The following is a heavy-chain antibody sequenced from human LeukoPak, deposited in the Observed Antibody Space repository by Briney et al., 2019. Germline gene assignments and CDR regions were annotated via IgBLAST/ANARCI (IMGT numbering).Heavy chain of an antibody. D-gene: IGHD3-3*01. Sequence: GASVKVSCKASGYTFTSYGISWVRQAPGQGLEWMGWISAYNGNTNYAQKLQGRVTMTTDTSTSTAYMELRSLRSDDTAVYYCARARNYDFWSQNYYYYYMDVWGKGTTVTVSS. CDR3: ARARNYDFWSQNYYYYYMDV. V-gene: IGHV1-18*01. J-gene: IGHJ6*03. CDR2: ISAYNGNT. CDR1: GYTFTSYG.